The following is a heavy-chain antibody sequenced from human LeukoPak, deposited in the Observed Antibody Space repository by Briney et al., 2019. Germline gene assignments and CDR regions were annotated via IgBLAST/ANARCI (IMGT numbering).Heavy chain of an antibody. Sequence: QAGGSLRLSCAASGFTFSSYEMNWVRQAPGKGLEWVSYISSSGSTLYYADSVKGRFTISRDNAKNSLYLQMNSLRAEDTALYYCARIYSSGLRYYFDYWGQGTLVTVSS. D-gene: IGHD6-19*01. J-gene: IGHJ4*02. CDR3: ARIYSSGLRYYFDY. CDR2: ISSSGSTL. V-gene: IGHV3-48*03. CDR1: GFTFSSYE.